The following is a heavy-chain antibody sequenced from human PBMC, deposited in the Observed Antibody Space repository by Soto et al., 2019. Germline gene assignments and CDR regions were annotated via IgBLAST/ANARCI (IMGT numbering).Heavy chain of an antibody. CDR1: GGTFSGYG. D-gene: IGHD6-19*01. CDR3: ARSSGWQNYYYYGMDV. J-gene: IGHJ6*02. V-gene: IGHV1-69*11. Sequence: QVQLVXXXXEVKKPGSSVKVSCKASGGTFSGYGISWVRQAPGQGLEWVGGIIPILGTPNYAQKFQGSVTITADESTSTAYTELKSLRSEDTAVYYCARSSGWQNYYYYGMDVWGQGTTVTVSS. CDR2: IIPILGTP.